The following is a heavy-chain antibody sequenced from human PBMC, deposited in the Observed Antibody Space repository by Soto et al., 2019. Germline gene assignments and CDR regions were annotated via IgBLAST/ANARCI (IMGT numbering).Heavy chain of an antibody. D-gene: IGHD2-8*01. CDR3: AGHGTYGVSRSGRNV. CDR1: GGSFETFI. V-gene: IGHV1-69*16. CDR2: VVPILGTP. Sequence: QVQLVQSGAEVKEPGSSVKVSCEASGGSFETFIMNWVRQTRGRGLEWMGGVVPILGTPTYAERFKGKVKISTTRSSGTRQMGVASLISEGAGINNCAGHGTYGVSRSGRNVWGQWTTVIVSS. J-gene: IGHJ6*02.